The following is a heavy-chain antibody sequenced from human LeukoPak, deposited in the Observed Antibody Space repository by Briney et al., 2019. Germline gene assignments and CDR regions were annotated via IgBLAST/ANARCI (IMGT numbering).Heavy chain of an antibody. Sequence: GGSLRLSCAASGFTFSSYAMHWVRQAPGKGLEWVAVISYDGSNKYGDSVKGRFTISRDNSKNTLYLQMNSLRAEDTAVYYCALNRGSGWYFHYWGQGTLVTVSS. V-gene: IGHV3-30*04. CDR3: ALNRGSGWYFHY. CDR2: ISYDGSNK. CDR1: GFTFSSYA. J-gene: IGHJ4*02. D-gene: IGHD6-19*01.